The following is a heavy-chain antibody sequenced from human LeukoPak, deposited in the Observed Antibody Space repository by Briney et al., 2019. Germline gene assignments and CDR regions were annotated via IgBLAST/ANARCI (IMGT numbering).Heavy chain of an antibody. CDR2: ITHSGST. V-gene: IGHV4-34*01. D-gene: IGHD3-10*01. J-gene: IGHJ6*02. Sequence: PSETLSLTCAVHGGSSSDYYWTWIRQPPGKGLEWLGEITHSGSTNYNSSLRSRVTISVDTSKTQFSLRLSSVTAADTAVYYCARGRAQYYYGSGSRRDGMDVWGQGTTVTVSS. CDR3: ARGRAQYYYGSGSRRDGMDV. CDR1: GGSSSDYY.